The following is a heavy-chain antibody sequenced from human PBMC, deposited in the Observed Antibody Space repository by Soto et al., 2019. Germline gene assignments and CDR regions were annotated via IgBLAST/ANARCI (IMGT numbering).Heavy chain of an antibody. V-gene: IGHV3-23*01. CDR3: ARDSITRVSSDVPGMDV. J-gene: IGHJ6*02. Sequence: GGSLRLSCAASGFTFSNYAMSWVRQTPGKGLEWVSGLVGSGADIYYAASVKGRFTISRDNSKNMLYLQMNSLRSDDTAVYYCARDSITRVSSDVPGMDVWGQGTTVTVSS. D-gene: IGHD3-16*01. CDR1: GFTFSNYA. CDR2: LVGSGADI.